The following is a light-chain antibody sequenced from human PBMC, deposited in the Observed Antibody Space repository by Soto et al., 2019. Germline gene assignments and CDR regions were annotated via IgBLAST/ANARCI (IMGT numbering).Light chain of an antibody. CDR2: DAL. Sequence: DIHMTQSPSTLSSCFGDRVAIPCRASQSITNRLAWYQLKPGKAPKVLIYDALNLESGVPSRFSGSGYGTEFTLTISSLQPDDFATYFCQQYNSYWTFGQGTKVDIK. CDR3: QQYNSYWT. J-gene: IGKJ1*01. V-gene: IGKV1-5*01. CDR1: QSITNR.